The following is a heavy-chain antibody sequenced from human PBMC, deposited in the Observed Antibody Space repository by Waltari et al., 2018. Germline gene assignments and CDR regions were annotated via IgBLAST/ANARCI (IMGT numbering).Heavy chain of an antibody. CDR1: GGSISSGDCY. D-gene: IGHD4-17*01. Sequence: QVQLQESGPGLVKPSQTLSLTCTVSGGSISSGDCYWSWIRQPPGKGLEWIGYIYYSGSTYYNPSRKSRVTISVDTSKNQFSLKLSSVTAADTAVYYCARATVTTYYFDYWGQGTLVTVSS. CDR3: ARATVTTYYFDY. V-gene: IGHV4-30-4*08. J-gene: IGHJ4*02. CDR2: IYYSGST.